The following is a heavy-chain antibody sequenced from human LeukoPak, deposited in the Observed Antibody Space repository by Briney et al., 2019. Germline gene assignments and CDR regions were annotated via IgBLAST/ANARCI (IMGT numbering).Heavy chain of an antibody. V-gene: IGHV4-34*01. J-gene: IGHJ4*02. CDR2: INHSGTT. D-gene: IGHD7-27*01. CDR3: ARLPQLTADAGVDY. CDR1: GGSFSGYN. Sequence: SETPSLTCAVYGGSFSGYNWSWLRQPPGKGLEWIGEINHSGTTKYNPSLKSRVTISVDMSKIQFSLKLSSVAAADTAVYYCARLPQLTADAGVDYWGQGTLVTVSS.